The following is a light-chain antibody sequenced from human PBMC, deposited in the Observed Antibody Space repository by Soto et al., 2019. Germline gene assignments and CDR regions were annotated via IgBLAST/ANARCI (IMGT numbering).Light chain of an antibody. CDR2: DND. J-gene: IGLJ2*01. CDR3: ATWDISLSVV. CDR1: XXNIAKNY. Sequence: QSVLTQPPSVSAAPGXXVTISCSXXXXNIAKNYVYWYQQFPGTAPKLLIFDNDKRPSGIPDRFSGSKSGTSATLGITGLQTGDEADYYCATWDISLSVVFGGGTKLTVL. V-gene: IGLV1-51*01.